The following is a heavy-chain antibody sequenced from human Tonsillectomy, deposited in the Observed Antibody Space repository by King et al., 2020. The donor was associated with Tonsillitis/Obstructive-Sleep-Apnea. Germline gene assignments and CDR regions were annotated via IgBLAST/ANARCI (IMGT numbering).Heavy chain of an antibody. V-gene: IGHV7-4-1*02. J-gene: IGHJ6*04. CDR3: ARDDPPYDFWSGPLDV. Sequence: VQLVESGSELKKPGASVKVSCKASGYTFTSYAMNWVRQAPGQGLEWMGWINTNTGNPTYAQGFTGRFVFSLDTSVSTTYLQITSLTAEDTAVYYCARDDPPYDFWSGPLDVWGKETTVTVSS. CDR2: INTNTGNP. D-gene: IGHD3-3*01. CDR1: GYTFTSYA.